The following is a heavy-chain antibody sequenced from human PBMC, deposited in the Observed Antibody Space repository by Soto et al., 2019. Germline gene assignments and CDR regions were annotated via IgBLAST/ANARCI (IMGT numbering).Heavy chain of an antibody. J-gene: IGHJ6*02. CDR3: ARCGEKQLAGGGYYYYYGMDV. D-gene: IGHD6-13*01. V-gene: IGHV1-46*01. CDR1: GYTFTSYY. CDR2: INPSGGST. Sequence: ASVKVSCKASGYTFTSYYMHWVRQAPGEGLEWMGIINPSGGSTSYAQKFQGRVTMTRDTSTSTVYMELSSLRSEDTAVYYCARCGEKQLAGGGYYYYYGMDVWGQGTTVTVSS.